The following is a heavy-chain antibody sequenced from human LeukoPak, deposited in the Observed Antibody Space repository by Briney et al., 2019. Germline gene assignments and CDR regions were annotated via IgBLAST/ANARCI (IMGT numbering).Heavy chain of an antibody. CDR3: ARVASSGWYVLGALDY. CDR2: ISSSGSTI. Sequence: GGSLRLSCAASGFTFSSYEMNWVRRAPGKGLEWVSYISSSGSTIYYADSVKGRFTISRDNAKNSLYLQMNSLRAEDTAVYYCARVASSGWYVLGALDYWGQGTLVTVSS. CDR1: GFTFSSYE. D-gene: IGHD6-19*01. J-gene: IGHJ4*02. V-gene: IGHV3-48*03.